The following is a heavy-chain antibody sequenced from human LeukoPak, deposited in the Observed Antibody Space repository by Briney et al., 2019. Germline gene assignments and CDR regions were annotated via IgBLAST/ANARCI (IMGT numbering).Heavy chain of an antibody. J-gene: IGHJ6*02. CDR1: GGSISYYY. CDR3: AREDPQTTVPEGMDV. D-gene: IGHD4-17*01. V-gene: IGHV4-59*01. Sequence: KPSETLSLTCTVSGGSISYYYWSWIRQSPGKGLEWIGYIYYSGTTNYNPSLKSRVTISVDTSKNQFSLQLRSVTAADTAVYYCAREDPQTTVPEGMDVWGQGTTVTV. CDR2: IYYSGTT.